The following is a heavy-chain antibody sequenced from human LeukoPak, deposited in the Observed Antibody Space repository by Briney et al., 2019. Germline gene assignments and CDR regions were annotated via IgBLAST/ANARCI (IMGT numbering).Heavy chain of an antibody. CDR2: IYTSGST. D-gene: IGHD3-10*01. CDR1: GDSMKNNYY. CDR3: AMIAKPYYYGSGSYDRSDY. Sequence: SETLSLTCSVSGDSMKNNYYWSWIRQSAGKGLEWIGRIYTSGSTNYNPSLKSRVTISVDTSKNQFSLKLSSVTAADTAVYYCAMIAKPYYYGSGSYDRSDYWGQGTLVTVSS. V-gene: IGHV4-4*07. J-gene: IGHJ4*02.